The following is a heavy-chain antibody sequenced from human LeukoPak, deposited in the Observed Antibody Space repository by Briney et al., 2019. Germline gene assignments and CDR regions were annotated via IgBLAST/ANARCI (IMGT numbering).Heavy chain of an antibody. CDR1: GYTFTNYG. J-gene: IGHJ4*02. D-gene: IGHD1-26*01. Sequence: ASVKVSCKASGYTFTNYGINWVRQAPGQGLEWMGWISAYNGNTNYAQKLQGRVTMTTDTSTSTAYMELRSLRSDDTAVYYCARDLDQYSGRYGGFGHDFWGQGTLVTVSS. V-gene: IGHV1-18*01. CDR2: ISAYNGNT. CDR3: ARDLDQYSGRYGGFGHDF.